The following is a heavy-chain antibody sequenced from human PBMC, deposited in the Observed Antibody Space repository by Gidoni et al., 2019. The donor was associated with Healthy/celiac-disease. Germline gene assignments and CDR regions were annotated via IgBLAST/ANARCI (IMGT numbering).Heavy chain of an antibody. CDR1: GGPFSSYA. CDR3: AREPGNWNYLNWFDP. V-gene: IGHV1-69*01. CDR2: IIPIFGTA. D-gene: IGHD1-7*01. J-gene: IGHJ5*02. Sequence: QVQLVQSGAEVKKPGSSVKVSCKASGGPFSSYAISWVRQAPGQGFEWMGGIIPIFGTANYAQKFQGRVTITADESTSTAYMELSSLRSEDTAVYYCAREPGNWNYLNWFDPWGQGTLVTVSS.